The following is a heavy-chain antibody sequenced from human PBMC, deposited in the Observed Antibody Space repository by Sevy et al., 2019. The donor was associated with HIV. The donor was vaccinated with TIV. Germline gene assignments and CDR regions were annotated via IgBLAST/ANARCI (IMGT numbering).Heavy chain of an antibody. CDR2: ISSSGSTI. CDR3: ARVQSSGSDYYYGMDV. D-gene: IGHD3-22*01. V-gene: IGHV3-11*01. Sequence: GGSLRLSCAASGFTFSDYYMSWIRQAPGKGLEWVSYISSSGSTIYYADSVKGRFTISRDNAKNSLYLQMNSLRAEDTAEYYCARVQSSGSDYYYGMDVWGQGTTVTVSS. J-gene: IGHJ6*02. CDR1: GFTFSDYY.